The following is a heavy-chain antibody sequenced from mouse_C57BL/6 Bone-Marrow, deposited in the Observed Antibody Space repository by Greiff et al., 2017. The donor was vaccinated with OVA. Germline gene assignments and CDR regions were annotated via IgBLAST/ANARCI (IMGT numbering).Heavy chain of an antibody. Sequence: VQLQESGAELARPGASVTLSCKASGYTFTSYGISWVKQRPGQGLEWIGEIYPRSGNTYYNEKFKGKATLTADKSSSTAYMELRSLTSDDSAVYFCARGATDYFDYWGQGTTLTVSS. V-gene: IGHV1-81*01. CDR1: GYTFTSYG. J-gene: IGHJ2*01. CDR2: IYPRSGNT. D-gene: IGHD3-1*01. CDR3: ARGATDYFDY.